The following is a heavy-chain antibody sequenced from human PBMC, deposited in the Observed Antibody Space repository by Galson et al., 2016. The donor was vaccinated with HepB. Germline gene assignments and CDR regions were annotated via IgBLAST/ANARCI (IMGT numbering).Heavy chain of an antibody. CDR2: IFAGDSDT. CDR3: ARPRVAGIFSGAFDM. J-gene: IGHJ3*02. Sequence: QSGAEVKKPGESLKISCHGVGFRFATYWIGWVRQMPGKGPEWMGIIFAGDSDTKYSPSFQGQVTMSVDKSTSTANLQWSSLKASDTAMYYCARPRVAGIFSGAFDMWVQGTMVTVSS. CDR1: GFRFATYW. V-gene: IGHV5-51*01. D-gene: IGHD6-19*01.